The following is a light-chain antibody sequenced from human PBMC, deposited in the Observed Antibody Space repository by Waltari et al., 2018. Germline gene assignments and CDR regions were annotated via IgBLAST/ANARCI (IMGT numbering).Light chain of an antibody. CDR3: LQDYIYPRT. CDR1: QGTRVA. CDR2: GAS. J-gene: IGKJ1*01. Sequence: AIQLTQSPSSLSASVGYKVTITCRASQGTRVALAWYQQKPGKAPKLLIYGASSLQSGVPSRFSGGASGSDFTLTISSLQPEDSATYYCLQDYIYPRTFGQGTKVELK. V-gene: IGKV1-6*02.